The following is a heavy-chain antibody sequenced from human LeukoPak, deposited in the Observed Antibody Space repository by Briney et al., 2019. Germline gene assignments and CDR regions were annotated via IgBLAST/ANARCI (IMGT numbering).Heavy chain of an antibody. Sequence: PGGSLRLSCAASGFTFSSYAMNWVRQAPGKGLEWVSAISGSGSNTYYADSVKGRFTISRDNSKNTLYLQMNSLRAEDTAVYYCGKAPLYSSSSDYYGMDVWGQGTTDTVSS. J-gene: IGHJ6*02. V-gene: IGHV3-23*01. CDR3: GKAPLYSSSSDYYGMDV. CDR1: GFTFSSYA. D-gene: IGHD6-6*01. CDR2: ISGSGSNT.